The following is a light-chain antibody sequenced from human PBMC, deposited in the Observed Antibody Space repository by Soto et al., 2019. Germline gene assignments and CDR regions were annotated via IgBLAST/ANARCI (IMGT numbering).Light chain of an antibody. V-gene: IGLV2-14*01. CDR1: SSDIGGYNY. CDR3: SSYTTSSTVA. Sequence: QSVLTQSASVSGSPGQSITISCTGTSSDIGGYNYVSWYQQHPDKAPKLMIFEVSNRPSGVSNRFSGSKSVNTASLTISGLLPEDEADYYCSSYTTSSTVAFGGGTKVTVL. CDR2: EVS. J-gene: IGLJ2*01.